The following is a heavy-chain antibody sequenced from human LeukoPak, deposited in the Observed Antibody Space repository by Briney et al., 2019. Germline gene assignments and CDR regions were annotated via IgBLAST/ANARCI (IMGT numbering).Heavy chain of an antibody. V-gene: IGHV3-7*01. Sequence: GGSLRLSCAASGFTFRSYLMSWVRQAPGKGLEWVANINQDGSDKYSVDSVKGRFTISRDNAKNSLYLQMNSLRAGDTAVYYCARAVNYAFDIRGQGTMVTVSS. CDR3: ARAVNYAFDI. J-gene: IGHJ3*02. D-gene: IGHD4-17*01. CDR2: INQDGSDK. CDR1: GFTFRSYL.